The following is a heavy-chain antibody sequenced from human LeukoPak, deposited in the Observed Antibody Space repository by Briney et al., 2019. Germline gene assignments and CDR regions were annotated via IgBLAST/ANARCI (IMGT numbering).Heavy chain of an antibody. Sequence: VASVKVSLKASGYTFTSYDINWVRQAPGQGLEWMGWMNPNSGNTGYAQKFQGRVTMTRNTSISTAYMELSSLRSEDTAVYYCARSLRQQWLVPPFDYWGQGTLVTVSS. CDR1: GYTFTSYD. CDR2: MNPNSGNT. D-gene: IGHD6-19*01. CDR3: ARSLRQQWLVPPFDY. J-gene: IGHJ4*02. V-gene: IGHV1-8*01.